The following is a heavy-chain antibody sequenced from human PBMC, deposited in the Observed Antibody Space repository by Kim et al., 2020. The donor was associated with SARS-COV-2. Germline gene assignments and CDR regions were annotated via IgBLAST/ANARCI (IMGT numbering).Heavy chain of an antibody. J-gene: IGHJ6*03. CDR3: ARGQGGVKRFLHALTKRKNTYMDI. Sequence: ASVKVSCKVFGYTFTNYPMHWVRQAPGQGLEWMGWINTNTGNPTYAQDFTGRFVFSLDTSVGTAYLQIRSLKADDSAVYYYARGQGGVKRFLHALTKRKNTYMDIWGIGTAVTDSS. V-gene: IGHV7-4-1*02. D-gene: IGHD3-3*01. CDR2: INTNTGNP. CDR1: GYTFTNYP.